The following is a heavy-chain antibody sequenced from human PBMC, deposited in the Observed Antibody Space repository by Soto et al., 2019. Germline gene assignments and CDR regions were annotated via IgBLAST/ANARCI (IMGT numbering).Heavy chain of an antibody. CDR1: GCSVRNGDHY. J-gene: IGHJ4*02. D-gene: IGHD2-2*01. Sequence: LTDPVSGCSVRNGDHYWSWLRQPPGKGLEWIGYIYYSGDSNYNPSLKSRVTLSVDTSRNEFSLHLRSVTAADTAIYSCARDVPCYYCGQGALVTVS. CDR2: IYYSGDS. CDR3: ARDVPCYY. V-gene: IGHV4-61*08.